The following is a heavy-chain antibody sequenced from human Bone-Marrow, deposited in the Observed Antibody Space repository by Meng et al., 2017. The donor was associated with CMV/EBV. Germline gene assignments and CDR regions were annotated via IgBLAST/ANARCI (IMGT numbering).Heavy chain of an antibody. D-gene: IGHD2-2*01. CDR3: ARGYCSSTSCLIDY. CDR1: GGSFSGYY. Sequence: VQVQQWGAGLLKPSDTLSLTCAVCGGSFSGYYWSWIRQPPGKGLEWIGEINHSGSTNYNPSLKSRVTISVDTSKNQFSLKLSSVTAADTAVYYCARGYCSSTSCLIDYWGQGTLVTVSS. V-gene: IGHV4-34*01. J-gene: IGHJ4*02. CDR2: INHSGST.